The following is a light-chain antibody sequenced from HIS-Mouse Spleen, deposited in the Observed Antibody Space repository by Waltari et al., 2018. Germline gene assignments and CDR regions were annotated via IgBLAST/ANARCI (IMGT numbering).Light chain of an antibody. J-gene: IGLJ3*02. Sequence: QWHHQRPGSAPTTVTHGYNQRPSGVXXXXSGSXDXXSNSAXLTISGLXXEXEADYYCQSYDSSNLVXGGGXKLTVL. CDR3: QSYDSSNLV. CDR2: GYN. V-gene: IGLV6-57*02.